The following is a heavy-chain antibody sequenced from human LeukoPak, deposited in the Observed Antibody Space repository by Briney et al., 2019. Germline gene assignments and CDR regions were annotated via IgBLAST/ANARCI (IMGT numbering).Heavy chain of an antibody. CDR2: ISAYNGNT. CDR1: GYTFTSYG. Sequence: ASVKVSCKASGYTFTSYGISWVRQAPGQGLEWMGWISAYNGNTNYAQKVQGRVTMATDTSTSTAYMELRSLRSDDTAVYYCAREPHVLRYFDRDRGWFDPWGQGTLVTVSS. J-gene: IGHJ5*02. D-gene: IGHD3-9*01. CDR3: AREPHVLRYFDRDRGWFDP. V-gene: IGHV1-18*01.